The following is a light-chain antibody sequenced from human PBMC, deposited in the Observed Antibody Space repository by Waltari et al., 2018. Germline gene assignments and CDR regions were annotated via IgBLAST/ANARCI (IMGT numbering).Light chain of an antibody. Sequence: LTRPRPTSGSPGKPETIPGTEPPKNVGSFNIAPWYQQHPGEAPKLMIYDVSKRPSGVPDRFSGSKSGNTASLTISGLQAEDEADYYCCSFAAIYFYVFGTGTKVTVL. CDR3: CSFAAIYFYV. V-gene: IGLV2-11*01. CDR1: PKNVGSFNI. J-gene: IGLJ1*01. CDR2: DVS.